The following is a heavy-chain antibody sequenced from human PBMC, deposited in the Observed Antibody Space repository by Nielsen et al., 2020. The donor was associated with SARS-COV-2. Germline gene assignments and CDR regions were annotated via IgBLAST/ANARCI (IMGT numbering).Heavy chain of an antibody. V-gene: IGHV3-23*01. J-gene: IGHJ2*01. D-gene: IGHD6-13*01. Sequence: GGSLRLSCAASGFTFSSYAMSWVRQAPGKGLEWVSAISGSGGSTYYADSVKGRFTISRENAKNSLYLQMNSLRAGDTAVYYCAREGWYVAAAGTFGYFDLWGRGTLVTVSS. CDR1: GFTFSSYA. CDR3: AREGWYVAAAGTFGYFDL. CDR2: ISGSGGST.